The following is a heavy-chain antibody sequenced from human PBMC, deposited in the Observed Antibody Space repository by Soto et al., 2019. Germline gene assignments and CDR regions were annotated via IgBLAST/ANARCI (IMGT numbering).Heavy chain of an antibody. Sequence: QVQLQESGPGLVTPSQTLSLTCTVSGGSISSGDYYWSWIRQPPGNGLEWIGYIYYSGSTYYNPSLKIRVTISVDTSKNQFSLTLSSVTAADTAVYYCAIGGGFGATTIDYWGQGTLVSVYS. CDR2: IYYSGST. J-gene: IGHJ4*02. CDR3: AIGGGFGATTIDY. V-gene: IGHV4-30-4*01. CDR1: GGSISSGDYY. D-gene: IGHD3-10*01.